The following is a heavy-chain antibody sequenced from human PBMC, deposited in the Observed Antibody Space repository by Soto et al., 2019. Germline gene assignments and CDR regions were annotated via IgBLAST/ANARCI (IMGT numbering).Heavy chain of an antibody. CDR1: GGSIISADSY. Sequence: SETLSLTCAVSGGSIISADSYWFWIRKHPGKGLEWIGYIAYSGSTNYNPSLKSRVTISVDTSKNQFSLKLSSVTAADTAVYYCARSKGYCSGGSCYSGGYYYYGMDVWGQGTTVTVS. D-gene: IGHD2-15*01. J-gene: IGHJ6*02. CDR2: IAYSGST. V-gene: IGHV4-61*08. CDR3: ARSKGYCSGGSCYSGGYYYYGMDV.